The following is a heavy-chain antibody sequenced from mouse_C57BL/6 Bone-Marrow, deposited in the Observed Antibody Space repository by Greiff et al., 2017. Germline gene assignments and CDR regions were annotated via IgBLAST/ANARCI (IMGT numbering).Heavy chain of an antibody. CDR2: IDPSDSYT. V-gene: IGHV1-59*01. CDR3: ARYNGYGPYYLDY. J-gene: IGHJ2*01. D-gene: IGHD1-1*02. Sequence: VQLQQPGAELVRPGTSVKLSCKASGYTFTSYWMHWVKQRPGQGLEWIGVIDPSDSYTNYNQKFKGKATLTVDTSSSTAYMQLSSLTSEDSAVYYCARYNGYGPYYLDYWGQGTTLTVSS. CDR1: GYTFTSYW.